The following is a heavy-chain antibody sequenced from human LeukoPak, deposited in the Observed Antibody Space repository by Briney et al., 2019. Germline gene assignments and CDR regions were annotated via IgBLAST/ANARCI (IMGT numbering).Heavy chain of an antibody. D-gene: IGHD5-18*01. CDR3: ARLRGYSYGHRADYFDY. V-gene: IGHV4-61*02. J-gene: IGHJ4*02. CDR2: IYTSGST. CDR1: GGSISSGSYY. Sequence: SQTLSLTCTVSGGSISSGSYYWSWIRQPAGKGLEWIGRIYTSGSTNYNPSLKSRVTISVDTSKNQFSLKLSSVTAADTAVYYCARLRGYSYGHRADYFDYWGQGTLVTVSS.